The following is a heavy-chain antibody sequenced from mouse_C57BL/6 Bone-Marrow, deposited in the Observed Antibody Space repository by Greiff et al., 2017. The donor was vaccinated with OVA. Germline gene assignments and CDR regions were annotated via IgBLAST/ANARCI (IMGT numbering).Heavy chain of an antibody. CDR1: GFTFSSYG. V-gene: IGHV5-6*01. CDR2: ISSGGGYT. J-gene: IGHJ2*01. CDR3: ARRGTGVAMDYFDY. D-gene: IGHD1-1*01. Sequence: EVQVVESGGDLVKPGGSLKLSCAASGFTFSSYGMSWVRQTPDKRLEWVATISSGGGYTYYPDSVKGRFTISRDNAKNTQYLQMSSLKSEDTAMYYCARRGTGVAMDYFDYWGQGTTLTVSS.